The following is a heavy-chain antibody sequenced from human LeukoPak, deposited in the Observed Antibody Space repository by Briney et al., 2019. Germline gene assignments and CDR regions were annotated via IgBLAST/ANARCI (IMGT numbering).Heavy chain of an antibody. Sequence: ASVKVSCKASGYTFTSYAIHWVRQAPGQGLEWMGWISAYNGNTNYAQKLQGRVTMTTDTSTSTAYMELRSLRSDDTAVYYCASDGRYDSSGYSDYWGQGTLVTVSS. CDR3: ASDGRYDSSGYSDY. V-gene: IGHV1-18*01. J-gene: IGHJ4*02. D-gene: IGHD3-22*01. CDR2: ISAYNGNT. CDR1: GYTFTSYA.